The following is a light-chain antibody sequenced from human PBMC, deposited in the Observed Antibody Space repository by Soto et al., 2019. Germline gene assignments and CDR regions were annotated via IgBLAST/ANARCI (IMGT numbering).Light chain of an antibody. CDR1: QSVSSTY. V-gene: IGKV3-20*01. CDR3: QPYGSSPPWA. J-gene: IGKJ1*01. Sequence: EIVLTQSPGTLSLSPGERATLSCRASQSVSSTYLAWYQQKPGQAPRLLIYGASTRATGIPDRFSGSGSGTAFTLTISRLEPEDFAVYYCQPYGSSPPWAFGQGTKVEIK. CDR2: GAS.